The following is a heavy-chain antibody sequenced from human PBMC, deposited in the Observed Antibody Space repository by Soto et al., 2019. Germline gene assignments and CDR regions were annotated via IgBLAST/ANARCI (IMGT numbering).Heavy chain of an antibody. V-gene: IGHV3-66*01. CDR3: ARDFLYGDYVYFDY. Sequence: GVSLRLSCAPSGFTLSSNYMSWVRQAPGKGLEWVSVIYSGGSTYYADSVKGRFTISRDNSKNTLYLQMNSLRAEDTAVYYCARDFLYGDYVYFDYWGQGTLVTVSS. D-gene: IGHD4-17*01. CDR2: IYSGGST. J-gene: IGHJ4*02. CDR1: GFTLSSNY.